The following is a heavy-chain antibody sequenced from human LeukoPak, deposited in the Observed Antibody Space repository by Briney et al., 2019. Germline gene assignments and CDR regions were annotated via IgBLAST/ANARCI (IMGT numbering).Heavy chain of an antibody. Sequence: PGGSLLLSCAASGFTFSTYAMSWVRQAPGKGLEWVSAFSGSGGSTYHADSVKGRFTISRDNSKNTLYLQMNSLRAEDTAVYYCAKDTMVRGLFDYWGQGTLVTVSS. J-gene: IGHJ4*02. CDR2: FSGSGGST. V-gene: IGHV3-23*01. CDR3: AKDTMVRGLFDY. CDR1: GFTFSTYA. D-gene: IGHD3-10*01.